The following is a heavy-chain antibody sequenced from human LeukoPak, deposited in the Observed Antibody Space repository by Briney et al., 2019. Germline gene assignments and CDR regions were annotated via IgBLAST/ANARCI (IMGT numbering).Heavy chain of an antibody. CDR1: GGSISSYY. CDR3: ARRNDFDI. Sequence: KPSETLSLTCTLSGGSISSYYWSWIRQPPGKGLEWIGYIYYSGSTKYNPSLKSRVSISVDTSKNQFSLKLTSVTAADTAMYYCARRNDFDIWGPGTMVTVSS. V-gene: IGHV4-59*08. CDR2: IYYSGST. J-gene: IGHJ3*02.